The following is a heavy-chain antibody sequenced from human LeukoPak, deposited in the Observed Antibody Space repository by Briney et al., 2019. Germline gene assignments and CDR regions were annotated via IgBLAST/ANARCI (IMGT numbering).Heavy chain of an antibody. CDR2: IIPIFGTA. V-gene: IGHV1-69*13. Sequence: GASVKVSCKASGYTFTSYAMHWVRQAPGQGLEWMGGIIPIFGTANYAQKFQGRVTITADESTSTAYMELSSLRSEDTAVHYCARDGIAMAGPFDYWGQGTLVTVSS. CDR1: GYTFTSYA. D-gene: IGHD6-19*01. CDR3: ARDGIAMAGPFDY. J-gene: IGHJ4*02.